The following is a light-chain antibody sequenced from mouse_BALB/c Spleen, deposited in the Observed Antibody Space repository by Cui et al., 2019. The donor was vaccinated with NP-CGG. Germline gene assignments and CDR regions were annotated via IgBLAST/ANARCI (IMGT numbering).Light chain of an antibody. Sequence: QAVVTQESALTTSPGEAVTLNCRSSTGAVTTSNYANWVQEKPDHLFTGLIGGTNNRAPGVPARFSGSLIGGKAALTITGAQTEDEAIYFCALWYSNHWVFGGGTKLTVL. CDR3: ALWYSNHWV. J-gene: IGLJ1*01. CDR1: TGAVTTSNY. CDR2: GTN. V-gene: IGLV1*01.